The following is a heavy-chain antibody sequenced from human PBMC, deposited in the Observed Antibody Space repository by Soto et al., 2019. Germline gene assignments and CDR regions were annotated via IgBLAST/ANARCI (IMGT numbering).Heavy chain of an antibody. V-gene: IGHV1-18*04. J-gene: IGHJ4*02. D-gene: IGHD2-15*01. CDR1: GYTFTNYD. Sequence: QVQLVQSETEVMKPGASVKVSCKTSGYTFTNYDISWVRQAPGQGLEWMGWISTYKGVTEYAQKFQGRVTSTAYTDTITSYMELRSLKSDDTAVYFCVRVVVVPNYARTADYCGQGTLVTVSS. CDR2: ISTYKGVT. CDR3: VRVVVVPNYARTADY.